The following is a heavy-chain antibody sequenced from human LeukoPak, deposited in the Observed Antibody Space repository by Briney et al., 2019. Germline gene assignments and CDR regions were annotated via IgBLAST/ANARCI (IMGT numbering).Heavy chain of an antibody. Sequence: ASVKVSCKASGYTFTGYYMHWVRQAPGQGLEWVGWINANNGGTNYAHKFRGRVTLTRDTSISVAYMELTGLKSDDTAVYYCAREGGLIVMAQGRNWLDPWGQGTLVTVSS. CDR2: INANNGGT. CDR3: AREGGLIVMAQGRNWLDP. V-gene: IGHV1-2*07. CDR1: GYTFTGYY. D-gene: IGHD3-16*02. J-gene: IGHJ5*02.